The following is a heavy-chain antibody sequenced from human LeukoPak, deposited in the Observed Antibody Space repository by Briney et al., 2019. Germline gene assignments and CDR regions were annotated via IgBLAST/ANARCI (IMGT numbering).Heavy chain of an antibody. CDR1: GFTFSSYW. V-gene: IGHV3-7*01. J-gene: IGHJ4*02. CDR2: IKQDGSEK. CDR3: ALVDGYSNKN. Sequence: GGSLRLSCEASGFTFSSYWMSWVRQAPGKGLEWVANIKQDGSEKYYVDSVKGRFTISRDNAKNSLYLQMNSLRAEDTAVYYCALVDGYSNKNWGQGTLVTVSS. D-gene: IGHD5-12*01.